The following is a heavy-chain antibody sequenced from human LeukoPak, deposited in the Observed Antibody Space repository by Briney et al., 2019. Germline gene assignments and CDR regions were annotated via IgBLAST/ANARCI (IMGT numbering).Heavy chain of an antibody. CDR3: ARDQPAYRSMTTVTPGYFDY. D-gene: IGHD4-17*01. CDR1: GFTFSDYY. CDR2: ISSSSSYT. V-gene: IGHV3-11*05. Sequence: GSLRLSCAASGFTFSDYYMSWIRQAPGKGLEWVSYISSSSSYTNYADSVKGRFTISRDNAKNSLYLQMNSLRAEDTAVYYCARDQPAYRSMTTVTPGYFDYWGQGTLVTVSS. J-gene: IGHJ4*02.